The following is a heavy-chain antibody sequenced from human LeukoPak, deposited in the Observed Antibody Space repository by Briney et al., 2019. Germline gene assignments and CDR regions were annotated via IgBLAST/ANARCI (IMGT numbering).Heavy chain of an antibody. CDR3: ARDGRLYGSGSYGYYYMDV. CDR2: IKPRGVGT. J-gene: IGHJ6*03. CDR1: GYTFTSYY. Sequence: ASVKVSCKASGYTFTSYYMNWGRQAPGQGGEGLGRIKPRGVGTSYAQKFQGRVTMTRDTSTSTVYMELSSLRTEGMAVYYCARDGRLYGSGSYGYYYMDVWGKGTTVTVSS. V-gene: IGHV1-46*01. D-gene: IGHD3-10*01.